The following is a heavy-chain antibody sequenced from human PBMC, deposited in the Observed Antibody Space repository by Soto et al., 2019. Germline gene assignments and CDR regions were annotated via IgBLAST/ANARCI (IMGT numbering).Heavy chain of an antibody. J-gene: IGHJ4*02. Sequence: QVQLVQSGAEVKKPGSSVKVSCKASGGTFSSYAISWVRQAPGQGLEWMGGIIPIFGTANYAQKFQGRVTFNADDSTSTAYMELSSLSSEDTAVYYCARDGRGSGWWFDYWGQGTLVTVSS. CDR1: GGTFSSYA. CDR2: IIPIFGTA. D-gene: IGHD6-19*01. V-gene: IGHV1-69*01. CDR3: ARDGRGSGWWFDY.